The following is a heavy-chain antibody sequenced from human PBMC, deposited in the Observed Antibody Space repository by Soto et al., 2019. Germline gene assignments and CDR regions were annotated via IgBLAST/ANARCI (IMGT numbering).Heavy chain of an antibody. J-gene: IGHJ4*02. CDR2: ISWNSGNT. D-gene: IGHD2-2*01. CDR3: ARSPQYCGSTNCRGYFDY. V-gene: IGHV3-9*01. CDR1: GFSFDNYA. Sequence: EVQLVESGGGLVQPGRSLRLSCAASGFSFDNYAMHWVRQAPGKGLEWVSSISWNSGNTDYADSVKGRFIISRDSAKNSLYLQMNSLRAEDTALYYCARSPQYCGSTNCRGYFDYWGQGTLVTVSS.